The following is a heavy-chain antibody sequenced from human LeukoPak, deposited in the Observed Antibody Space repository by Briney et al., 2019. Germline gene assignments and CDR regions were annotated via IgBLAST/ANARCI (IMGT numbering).Heavy chain of an antibody. J-gene: IGHJ6*03. CDR1: GFTFSSYW. D-gene: IGHD3-22*01. CDR2: IKQDGSEK. V-gene: IGHV3-7*01. Sequence: GGSLRLSCAASGFTFSSYWMSWVRQAPGKGLEWVANIKQDGSEKYYVDSVKGRFTISRDNAKNSLYLQMNSLRAEDTAVYYCARDVHDSSGYNYYMDVWGKGTTVTVSS. CDR3: ARDVHDSSGYNYYMDV.